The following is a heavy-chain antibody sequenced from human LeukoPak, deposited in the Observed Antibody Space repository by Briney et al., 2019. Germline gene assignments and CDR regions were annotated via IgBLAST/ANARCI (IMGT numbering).Heavy chain of an antibody. CDR1: GYSISSYY. J-gene: IGHJ4*02. D-gene: IGHD3-10*01. CDR3: ARRGRYYYGSGSLDY. V-gene: IGHV4-59*12. CDR2: IYYSGST. Sequence: SGTLSLTCTVSGYSISSYYWSWIRQPPGKGLEWIGYIYYSGSTNYNPSLKSRVTISLDTSKNQFSLKLSSVTAADTAVYYCARRGRYYYGSGSLDYWGQGTLVTVSS.